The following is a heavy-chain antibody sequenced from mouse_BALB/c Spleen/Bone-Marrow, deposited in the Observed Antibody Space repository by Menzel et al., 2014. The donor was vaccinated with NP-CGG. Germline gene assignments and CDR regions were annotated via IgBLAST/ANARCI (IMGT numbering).Heavy chain of an antibody. J-gene: IGHJ4*01. D-gene: IGHD2-3*01. V-gene: IGHV1S130*01. CDR2: IHPNSGNT. Sequence: VQLQQSGSVLVRPGDSVKLSCKASGYTFTNTWIHWAKQRPGQGPEWIGEIHPNSGNTKYNEKLKGKATLTADTSSSTAYVDLSSLTSEDSAVYYCTRDGVGGAMDYWGQGTSVTVSS. CDR3: TRDGVGGAMDY. CDR1: GYTFTNTW.